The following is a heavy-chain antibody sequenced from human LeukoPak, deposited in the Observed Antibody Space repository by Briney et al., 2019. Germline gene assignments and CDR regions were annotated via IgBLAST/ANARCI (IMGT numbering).Heavy chain of an antibody. Sequence: ASVKVSCKASGYTFTSYDINWVRQATGQGLEWMGWMNPNSGNTGYAQKFQGRVTMTRNTSISTAYMELSSLRSEDTAAYYCARVVHCSSTSCYTRYYYYGMDVWGQGTTVTVSS. CDR3: ARVVHCSSTSCYTRYYYYGMDV. CDR1: GYTFTSYD. V-gene: IGHV1-8*01. CDR2: MNPNSGNT. J-gene: IGHJ6*02. D-gene: IGHD2-2*02.